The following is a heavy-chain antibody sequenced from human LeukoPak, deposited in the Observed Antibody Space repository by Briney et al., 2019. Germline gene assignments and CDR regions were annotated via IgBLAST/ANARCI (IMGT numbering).Heavy chain of an antibody. D-gene: IGHD2-2*01. Sequence: SETLSLTCTVSGGSISSYYWSWIRQPAGKGLEWIGTIYSSGSTYYNPSLKSRVTISVDTSKNQFSLKLSSVTAADTAVYYCARHLEDGCSSTSCSYYYYYMDVWGKGTTVTVSS. CDR3: ARHLEDGCSSTSCSYYYYYMDV. CDR2: IYSSGST. J-gene: IGHJ6*03. CDR1: GGSISSYY. V-gene: IGHV4-59*05.